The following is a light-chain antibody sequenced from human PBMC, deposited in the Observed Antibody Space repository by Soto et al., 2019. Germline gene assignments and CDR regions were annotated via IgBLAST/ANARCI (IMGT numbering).Light chain of an antibody. CDR3: QQYGSSPPRT. CDR2: DAS. V-gene: IGKV3-20*01. Sequence: EIVLTQSPATLSLSPGDRATLSCRASQNVRTYLGWYQQKPGQAPRLLIFDASNRATGIPARFSGSGSGTDFTLTISRLEPEDFAVYYCQQYGSSPPRTFGQGTKLEIK. J-gene: IGKJ2*01. CDR1: QNVRTY.